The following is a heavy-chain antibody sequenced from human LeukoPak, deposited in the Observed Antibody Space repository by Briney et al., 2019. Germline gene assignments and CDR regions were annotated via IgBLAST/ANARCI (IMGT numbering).Heavy chain of an antibody. D-gene: IGHD3-16*01. J-gene: IGHJ4*02. CDR1: GGSISSRSYY. V-gene: IGHV3-23*01. CDR2: ISPSGDIL. Sequence: ETLSLTCTVSGGSISSRSYYWGWIRQPPGKGLEWVSGISPSGDILYYADSVKGQFTISRDNSKNTVYLQMNSLRAEDTAVYYCARGKFDFDYWGQGTLVTVSS. CDR3: ARGKFDFDY.